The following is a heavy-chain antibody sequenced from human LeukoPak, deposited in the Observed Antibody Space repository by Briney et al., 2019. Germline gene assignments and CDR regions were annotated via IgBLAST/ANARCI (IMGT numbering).Heavy chain of an antibody. CDR1: GFFSSNYG. CDR3: VRSDWFDN. CDR2: VNSDGRFT. V-gene: IGHV3-74*03. J-gene: IGHJ5*02. Sequence: PGGSLTLSCAASGFFSSNYGMHWVRQAPGKGLVWVSRVNSDGRFTKYADSVKGRFTISRDNARNTLYLQMNSLRAEDTAMYYCVRSDWFDNWGQGTLVTVSS.